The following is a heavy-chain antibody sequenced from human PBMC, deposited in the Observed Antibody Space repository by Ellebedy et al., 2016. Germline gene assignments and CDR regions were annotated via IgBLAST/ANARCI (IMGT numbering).Heavy chain of an antibody. D-gene: IGHD5-18*01. CDR1: GFTFSNAW. V-gene: IGHV3-15*01. Sequence: GESLKISCAASGFTFSNAWMSWVRQAPGKGLEWVGRIKSKTDGGAADYAAPVKGRFTISRDDSKNTLYLQMNSLKTEDTAVYFRTTVYRYNYDSVWGQGTLVTVSS. CDR3: TTVYRYNYDSV. J-gene: IGHJ4*02. CDR2: IKSKTDGGAA.